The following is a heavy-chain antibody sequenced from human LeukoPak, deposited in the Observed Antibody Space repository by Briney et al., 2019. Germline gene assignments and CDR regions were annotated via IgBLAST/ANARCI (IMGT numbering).Heavy chain of an antibody. D-gene: IGHD3-22*01. Sequence: PGGSLRLSCAASGFTFSSYWMHWVRQAPGKGLVWASRINSDGSSTSYADSVKGRFTISRDNAKNTLYLQMNSLRAEDTAVYYCARDPADRYYYDSSGPQFDPCGQGTLVTVSS. CDR3: ARDPADRYYYDSSGPQFDP. V-gene: IGHV3-74*01. CDR1: GFTFSSYW. CDR2: INSDGSST. J-gene: IGHJ5*02.